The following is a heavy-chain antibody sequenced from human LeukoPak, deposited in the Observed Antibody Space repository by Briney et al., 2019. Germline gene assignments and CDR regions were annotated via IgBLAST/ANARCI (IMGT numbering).Heavy chain of an antibody. Sequence: ASVKVSCKASGYTFTGYYMHWVRQAPGQGLEWMGWINPNSGGTNYAQKFQGRVTMTRDTSISTAYMELSRLRSDDTAVYYCARGSGGQLLFSITTYYFDYWGQGTLVTVSS. CDR2: INPNSGGT. D-gene: IGHD2-2*01. CDR3: ARGSGGQLLFSITTYYFDY. CDR1: GYTFTGYY. V-gene: IGHV1-2*02. J-gene: IGHJ4*02.